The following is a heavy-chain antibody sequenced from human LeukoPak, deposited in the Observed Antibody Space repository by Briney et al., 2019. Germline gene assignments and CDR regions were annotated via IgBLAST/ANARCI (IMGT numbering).Heavy chain of an antibody. Sequence: SETLSLTCAVYGGSSSGYYWSWIRQPPGKGLEWIGEINHSGSTNYNPSLKSRVTISVDTSKNQFSLKLSSVTAADTAVYYCARGTPQMTRDQPYYYGSGSYYPYWGQGTLVTVSS. CDR1: GGSSSGYY. CDR2: INHSGST. CDR3: ARGTPQMTRDQPYYYGSGSYYPY. D-gene: IGHD3-10*01. V-gene: IGHV4-34*01. J-gene: IGHJ4*02.